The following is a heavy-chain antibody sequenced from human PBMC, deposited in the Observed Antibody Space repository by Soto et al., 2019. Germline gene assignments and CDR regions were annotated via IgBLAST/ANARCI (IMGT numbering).Heavy chain of an antibody. CDR2: INQDGNED. Sequence: LRLSCAASGXTFSSYWMNWVRQAPGKGLEWVANINQDGNEDNLLDSVKGRFTISRDNAKNSLFLQMNSLRVDDTAVYYCARTGDGHHDFLDYWGQGALVTVSS. CDR3: ARTGDGHHDFLDY. V-gene: IGHV3-7*01. J-gene: IGHJ4*02. D-gene: IGHD1-1*01. CDR1: GXTFSSYW.